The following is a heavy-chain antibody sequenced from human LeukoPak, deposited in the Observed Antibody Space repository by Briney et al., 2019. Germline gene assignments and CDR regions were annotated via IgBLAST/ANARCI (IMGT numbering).Heavy chain of an antibody. J-gene: IGHJ5*02. CDR1: GGSFSGYY. CDR3: ARVRAAAGTSWFDP. V-gene: IGHV4-34*01. D-gene: IGHD6-13*01. CDR2: INHSGST. Sequence: KPSETLSLTCAVYGGSFSGYYWSWIRQPPGKGLEWLGEINHSGSTNYNTSLKSRVTISVDTSENQFPLKLNSVTAADTAVYYCARVRAAAGTSWFDPWGQGTLVTVSS.